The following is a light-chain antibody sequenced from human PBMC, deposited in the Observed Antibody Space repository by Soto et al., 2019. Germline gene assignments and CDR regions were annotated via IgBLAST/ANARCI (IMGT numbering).Light chain of an antibody. CDR2: DAS. Sequence: DIQMTQSPSTLSASVGDRVTITCRASQSISSWLAWYQQKPGKAPKLLIYDASSLESGVSSGFSGSGSGTEFTLTISSLQPDDFATYYCQQYNSYSWTFGQGTKVDIK. CDR3: QQYNSYSWT. CDR1: QSISSW. J-gene: IGKJ1*01. V-gene: IGKV1-5*01.